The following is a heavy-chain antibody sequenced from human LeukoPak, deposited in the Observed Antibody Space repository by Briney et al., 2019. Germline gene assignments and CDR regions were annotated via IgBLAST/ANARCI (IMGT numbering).Heavy chain of an antibody. CDR2: IFTDGSTT. Sequence: GGSLRLSCVASEFNFFSYGMQWVRQAPGKGLVWVPRIFTDGSTTSYADSVKGRFTISRDNAKNTLYLQMDSLRAEDTAVYYCARELPREVTLDYWGQGTLVTVSP. V-gene: IGHV3-74*01. D-gene: IGHD2-21*02. J-gene: IGHJ4*01. CDR1: EFNFFSYG. CDR3: ARELPREVTLDY.